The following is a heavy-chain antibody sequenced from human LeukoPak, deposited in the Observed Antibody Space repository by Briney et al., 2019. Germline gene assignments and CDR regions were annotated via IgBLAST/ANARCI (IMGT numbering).Heavy chain of an antibody. CDR1: GYSISSGYY. J-gene: IGHJ4*02. Sequence: PAETLSLTCAASGYSISSGYYWGSIRRPPGQGLEWIGTIDHSATTYYSSSLKSRVTMSVDTCKNHFSLNMRSVTAAATDFYYCARNGAYSKFDSWGQGALVTVSS. CDR2: IDHSATT. D-gene: IGHD4-11*01. CDR3: ARNGAYSKFDS. V-gene: IGHV4-38-2*01.